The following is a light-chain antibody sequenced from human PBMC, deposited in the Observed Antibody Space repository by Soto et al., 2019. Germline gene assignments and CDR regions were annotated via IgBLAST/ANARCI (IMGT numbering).Light chain of an antibody. CDR1: QSVSSN. CDR3: QQYGSSPIT. CDR2: GAS. V-gene: IGKV3-15*01. J-gene: IGKJ5*01. Sequence: EIVMTQSPASLSVAPCERATLSCRASQSVSSNLAWYQQKPGQAPRLLIYGASTRATGIPARFSGSGSGTDFTLTISRLEPEDVAVYYCQQYGSSPITFGQGTRLEIK.